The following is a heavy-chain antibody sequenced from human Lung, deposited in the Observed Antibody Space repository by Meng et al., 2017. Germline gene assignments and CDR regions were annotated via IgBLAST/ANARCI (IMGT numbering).Heavy chain of an antibody. Sequence: LKKWGAGMLKPSETLSLTCVVSGGSFSDYYWSWIRHPPGKGLEWIGEINHSGSTNYNPSLESRATISVDTSQNNLSLKLSSVTAADSAVYYCARGPTTMAHDFDYWGQGTLVTVSS. V-gene: IGHV4-34*01. CDR1: GGSFSDYY. D-gene: IGHD4-11*01. J-gene: IGHJ4*02. CDR3: ARGPTTMAHDFDY. CDR2: INHSGST.